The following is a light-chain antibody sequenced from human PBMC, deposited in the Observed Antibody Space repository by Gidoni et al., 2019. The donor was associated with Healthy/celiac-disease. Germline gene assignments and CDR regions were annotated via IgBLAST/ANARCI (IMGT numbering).Light chain of an antibody. CDR2: DAS. V-gene: IGKV1-33*01. J-gene: IGKJ4*01. CDR3: QQYDNLPPKLT. CDR1: KDISNY. Sequence: DIQMTQSTSSLSASVGDRVTITCQASKDISNYLNWYQQKPGKAHKLLIYDASNLETGVPSRFSGSGSGTDFTFTISILQPEDIATYYCQQYDNLPPKLTFGGGTKVEIK.